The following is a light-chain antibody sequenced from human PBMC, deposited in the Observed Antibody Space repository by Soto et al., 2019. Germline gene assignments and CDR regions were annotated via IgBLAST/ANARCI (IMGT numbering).Light chain of an antibody. CDR1: QSIGSNY. CDR3: QQYAYSPMSSPMYT. V-gene: IGKV3-20*01. CDR2: GSS. Sequence: EIVLTQSPGTLSLSPGESATLSCRASQSIGSNYVAWYQHKPGQTPRLLIVGSSTRATGIPDRFSGSGSGTDCTLTISRLEPEDFAVYYCQQYAYSPMSSPMYTFGQGTKLEIK. J-gene: IGKJ2*01.